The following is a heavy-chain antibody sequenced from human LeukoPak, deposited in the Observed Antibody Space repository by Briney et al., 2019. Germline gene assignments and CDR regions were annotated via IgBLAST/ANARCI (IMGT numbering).Heavy chain of an antibody. D-gene: IGHD4-23*01. J-gene: IGHJ4*02. CDR3: ARGDDYGGAWYYFDC. CDR1: GFTVKNNY. Sequence: PGGSLRPSCGASGFTVKNNYMNWVRQAPGKGLQWVSGIYGDGSAYYADSVKGRFTISRDNSKNTVYLQMNSLRAEDTAVYYCARGDDYGGAWYYFDCWGQGTLVTVSS. V-gene: IGHV3-53*01. CDR2: IYGDGSA.